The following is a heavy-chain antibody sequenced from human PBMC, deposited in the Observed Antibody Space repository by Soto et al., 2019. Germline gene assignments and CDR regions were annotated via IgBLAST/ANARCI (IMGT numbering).Heavy chain of an antibody. CDR1: GGSFSGYY. V-gene: IGHV4-34*01. CDR3: ARVLSWYPFDY. Sequence: QVQLQQWGAGLLKPSETLSLTCAVYGGSFSGYYWSWIRQPPGKGLEWIGEINHSGSTNYNPSLKSRVTISVDTSKNQFSLTLSSVTAADTAVYYCARVLSWYPFDYWGQGTLVTVSS. D-gene: IGHD6-13*01. CDR2: INHSGST. J-gene: IGHJ4*02.